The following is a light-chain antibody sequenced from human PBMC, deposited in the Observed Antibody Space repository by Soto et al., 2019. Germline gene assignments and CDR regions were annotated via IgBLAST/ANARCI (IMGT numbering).Light chain of an antibody. CDR2: YHS. Sequence: SYELTQPPSVSVAPGKTARITCGGNNIGSKSVHWYQQKPGQAPVLVIYYHSDRPSGIPERFSGSNSGNTATLTISRVEAGDEADYYCQVWDSSSDHVVFGGGTKVTVL. CDR3: QVWDSSSDHVV. J-gene: IGLJ2*01. CDR1: NIGSKS. V-gene: IGLV3-21*04.